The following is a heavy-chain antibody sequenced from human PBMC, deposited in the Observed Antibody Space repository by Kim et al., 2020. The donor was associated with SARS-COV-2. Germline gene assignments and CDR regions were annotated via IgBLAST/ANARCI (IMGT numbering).Heavy chain of an antibody. D-gene: IGHD6-13*01. V-gene: IGHV4-59*08. CDR2: IYYSGST. J-gene: IGHJ3*01. CDR1: GGSVRTYY. CDR3: AIHPGSSSWYDFDV. Sequence: SETLSLTCSVSGGSVRTYYWSWMRQPPGKGLEWIGYIYYSGSTKYNPSLNSRVTISIDTSKNQLSLDLTSVTAADTAMYYCAIHPGSSSWYDFDVWGQGTMVTVSS.